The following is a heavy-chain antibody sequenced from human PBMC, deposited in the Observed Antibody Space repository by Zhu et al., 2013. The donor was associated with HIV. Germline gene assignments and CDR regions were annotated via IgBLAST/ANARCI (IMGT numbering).Heavy chain of an antibody. Sequence: QVQLVQSGAEVKKPGSSVKVSCKASGGTFSSYAISWVRQAPGQGLEWMGGIIPIFGTANYAQKFQGRVTITADESTSTAYMELSSLRSEDTAVYYCAIPPAMTTVTSLVFDYWGQGTLVTVSS. CDR2: IIPIFGTA. CDR3: AIPPAMTTVTSLVFDY. CDR1: GGTFSSYA. V-gene: IGHV1-69*01. D-gene: IGHD4-17*01. J-gene: IGHJ4*02.